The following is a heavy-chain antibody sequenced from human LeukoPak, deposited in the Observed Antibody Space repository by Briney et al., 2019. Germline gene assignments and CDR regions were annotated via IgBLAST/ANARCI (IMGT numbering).Heavy chain of an antibody. V-gene: IGHV4-30-2*01. CDR1: GGSISSGGYS. Sequence: PSQTLSLTCAVSGGSISSGGYSWSWLRQPPGKGLEWIGYIYHSGSTYYYPSLKSRVTISVDRSKNQFSLKLSSVTAADTAVYYCALGVWGSPPVYWGQGTLVTVSS. CDR3: ALGVWGSPPVY. J-gene: IGHJ4*02. CDR2: IYHSGST. D-gene: IGHD3-16*01.